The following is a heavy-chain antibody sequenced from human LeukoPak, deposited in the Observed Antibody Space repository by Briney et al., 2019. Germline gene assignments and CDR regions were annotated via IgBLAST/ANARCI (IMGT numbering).Heavy chain of an antibody. V-gene: IGHV1-46*01. CDR3: ARMVGWGARRYYYYYMDV. CDR1: GYTFTSYY. Sequence: ASVKVSCKASGYTFTSYYIHWVRQAPGQGLEWMGIINPSGGSTNYAQKFQGRVTMTRDMSTSTVYMEMSSLRSEDTAVYYCARMVGWGARRYYYYYMDVWGKGTTVTISS. J-gene: IGHJ6*03. D-gene: IGHD1-26*01. CDR2: INPSGGST.